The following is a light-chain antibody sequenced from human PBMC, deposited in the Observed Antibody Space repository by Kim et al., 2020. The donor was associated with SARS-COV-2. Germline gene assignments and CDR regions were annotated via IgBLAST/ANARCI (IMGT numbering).Light chain of an antibody. Sequence: ESPGQTASITCYGERLGNKYVCWYQQKPGQSPVVVIYQDKQRPSGIPERFSGSNSGNTATLTISGTQAMDEADYYCQAWDSTTTVFGGGTQLTVL. CDR2: QDK. V-gene: IGLV3-1*01. J-gene: IGLJ2*01. CDR1: RLGNKY. CDR3: QAWDSTTTV.